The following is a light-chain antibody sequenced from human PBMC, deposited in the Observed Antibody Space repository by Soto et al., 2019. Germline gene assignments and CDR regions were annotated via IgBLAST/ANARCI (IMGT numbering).Light chain of an antibody. CDR3: QQANSLPHT. V-gene: IGKV1-39*01. J-gene: IGKJ5*01. CDR1: QSIGTY. Sequence: DIQLTQSPSSLPASLGDRISITCRASQSIGTYLSWYQQKPGKAPKLLIYGASTLQSGVPSRFSGSGSGTDFTLTISSLQPEDFATYYCQQANSLPHTFGQGTRLEVK. CDR2: GAS.